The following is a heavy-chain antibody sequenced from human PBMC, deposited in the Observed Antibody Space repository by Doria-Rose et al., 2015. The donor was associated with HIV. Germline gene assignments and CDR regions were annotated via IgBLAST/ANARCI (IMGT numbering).Heavy chain of an antibody. D-gene: IGHD6-13*01. CDR2: TFSDDVR. CDR3: ARIKSSRWYHKYYFDF. CDR1: GVSLSSPGMG. V-gene: IGHV2-26*01. J-gene: IGHJ4*02. Sequence: SGPVLVKPTETLTLTCTVSGVSLSSPGMGVSWIRQPPGKALEWLAHTFSDDVRSYKTSLKSRLTISRGTSKSQVVLTMTDMDPVDTATYYCARIKSSRWYHKYYFDFWGQGTLVIVSA.